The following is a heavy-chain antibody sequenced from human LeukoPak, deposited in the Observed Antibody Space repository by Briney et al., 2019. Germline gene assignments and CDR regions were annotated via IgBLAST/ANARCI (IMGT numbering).Heavy chain of an antibody. D-gene: IGHD3-22*01. CDR1: GYTFTGYY. Sequence: GASVKVSCKASGYTFTGYYMHWVRQAPGQGLEWMGWINPNSGGTNYAQKFRGRVTMTRDTSISTAYMELSRLRSDDTAVYYCARDLDDSSGYYYAFDIWGQGQWSPSLQ. CDR2: INPNSGGT. J-gene: IGHJ3*02. CDR3: ARDLDDSSGYYYAFDI. V-gene: IGHV1-2*02.